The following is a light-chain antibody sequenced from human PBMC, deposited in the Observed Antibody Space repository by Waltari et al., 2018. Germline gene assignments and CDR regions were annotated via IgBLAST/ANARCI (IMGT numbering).Light chain of an antibody. Sequence: DAVMTQSPLSLPVTLGQPASISCRSSQSLVFSDGNIYLNWFQQRPGQSPRRLIYKVSNRDSGVPSRFSGSGSGTHFTLTISSLQPEDFATYYCQQGEASPYTFGQGTKLEIK. J-gene: IGKJ2*01. V-gene: IGKV2-30*01. CDR2: KVS. CDR3: QQGEASPYT. CDR1: QSLVFSDGNIY.